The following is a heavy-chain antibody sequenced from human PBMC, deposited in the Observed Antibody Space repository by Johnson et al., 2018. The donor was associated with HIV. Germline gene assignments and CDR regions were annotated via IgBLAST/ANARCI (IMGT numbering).Heavy chain of an antibody. CDR1: GFTVSSNY. D-gene: IGHD3-9*01. J-gene: IGHJ3*01. CDR3: AKADDVLTGYYKGFDAFDL. Sequence: VQLVESGGGLVQPGGSLRLSCAASGFTVSSNYMSWVRQAPGKGLEWVSVIYSGDRTYSAVSVKGRFTISRDNSKNTLYLQMHSLRIEDTAVYYCAKADDVLTGYYKGFDAFDLWGQGTMVTVS. V-gene: IGHV3-66*02. CDR2: IYSGDRT.